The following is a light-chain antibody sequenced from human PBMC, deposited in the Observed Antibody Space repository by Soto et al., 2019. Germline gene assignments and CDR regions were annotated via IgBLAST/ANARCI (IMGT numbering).Light chain of an antibody. Sequence: EMVKSQYPATLSVSPGERATLFCRASQSVSSTYLAWYQQKPGQAPRLLIYGASSRATGIPDRFSGSGSGTDFTLTISRLEPEDFAVYYCQQYGSSFGGGTKVDI. J-gene: IGKJ4*01. CDR3: QQYGSS. CDR1: QSVSSTY. CDR2: GAS. V-gene: IGKV3-20*01.